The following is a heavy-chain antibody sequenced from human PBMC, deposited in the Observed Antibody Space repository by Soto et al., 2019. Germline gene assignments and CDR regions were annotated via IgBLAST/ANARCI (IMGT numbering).Heavy chain of an antibody. J-gene: IGHJ4*02. V-gene: IGHV3-23*01. CDR3: AKGRGGSLYNFGGGPDN. CDR1: GFTFSSYA. CDR2: ISGSGGST. D-gene: IGHD3-16*01. Sequence: EVQLLESGGGLVQPGGSLRLSCAASGFTFSSYAMSWVRQAPGKGLEWVSAISGSGGSTYYADSVKGRFTISRDNSKDTLYLQMTSLRAEDTALYYCAKGRGGSLYNFGGGPDNWGQGTLLTVSS.